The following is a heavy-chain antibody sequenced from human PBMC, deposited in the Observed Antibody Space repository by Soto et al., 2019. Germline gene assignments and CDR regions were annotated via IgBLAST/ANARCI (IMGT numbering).Heavy chain of an antibody. CDR1: GFTFSNYW. CDR3: VRDLGGYNSPYGDD. CDR2: VSYDGSTK. J-gene: IGHJ4*02. Sequence: QVQLVESGGGVVQPGRSLRLSCAASGFTFSNYWMHWVRQAPGKGLEWVAVVSYDGSTKYYADSVKGRFTISRDNSKSTLYLQMNSLRPEDAALYYCVRDLGGYNSPYGDDGGQGIQVTVSS. V-gene: IGHV3-30*03. D-gene: IGHD5-12*01.